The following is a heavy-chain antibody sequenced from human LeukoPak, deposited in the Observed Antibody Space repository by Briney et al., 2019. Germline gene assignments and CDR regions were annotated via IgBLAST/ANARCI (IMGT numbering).Heavy chain of an antibody. J-gene: IGHJ4*02. CDR1: GGSISRYY. D-gene: IGHD6-19*01. CDR3: ARHSGQWLVHYYFDY. CDR2: IYYSGST. V-gene: IGHV4-59*08. Sequence: SETLSLTCTVSGGSISRYYWSWIRQPPGKGLEYIGYIYYSGSTNYNPSLKSRVTISVDASKNQFSLKLSSVTAADTAVYYCARHSGQWLVHYYFDYWGQGTLVTVSS.